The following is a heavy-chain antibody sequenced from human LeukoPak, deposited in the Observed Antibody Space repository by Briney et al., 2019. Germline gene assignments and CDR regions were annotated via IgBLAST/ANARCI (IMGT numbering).Heavy chain of an antibody. Sequence: GRSLRLSCGASGFTFSSYAMTWVRQAPGKGLEWVSGINGIGDSTYYADSVKGRFTISRDNSKNTLSVQMNSLRAEDTAVYYCAKGTGNYYYFYALEVWGQGTTVTVSS. CDR2: INGIGDST. CDR3: AKGTGNYYYFYALEV. J-gene: IGHJ6*02. V-gene: IGHV3-23*01. D-gene: IGHD7-27*01. CDR1: GFTFSSYA.